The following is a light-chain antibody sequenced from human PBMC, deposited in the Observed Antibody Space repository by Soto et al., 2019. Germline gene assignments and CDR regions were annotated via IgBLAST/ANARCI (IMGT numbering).Light chain of an antibody. J-gene: IGLJ1*01. CDR3: QSYDSSLSGSYV. CDR1: SSNIGAGYD. CDR2: GNS. Sequence: QSLLTQPPSVSWAPGQRVTISCTGSSSNIGAGYDVHWYQQLPGTAPKLLIYGNSNRPSGVPDRFSGSKSGTSASLAITGLQAEDEADYYCQSYDSSLSGSYVFGTGTKVTVL. V-gene: IGLV1-40*01.